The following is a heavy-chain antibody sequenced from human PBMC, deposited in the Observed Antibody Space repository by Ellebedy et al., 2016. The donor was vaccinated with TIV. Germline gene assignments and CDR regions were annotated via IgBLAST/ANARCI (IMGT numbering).Heavy chain of an antibody. J-gene: IGHJ4*02. Sequence: GESLKISXAASGFTFDRSDMHWVRQPIGKGLEWVSAIGNAGDTYYPRSVKGRFTISRENARNSLFLQMNSLRAGDTAVYYCARGSGQWLLNWGQGTLVTVSS. CDR2: IGNAGDT. CDR1: GFTFDRSD. D-gene: IGHD6-19*01. V-gene: IGHV3-13*01. CDR3: ARGSGQWLLN.